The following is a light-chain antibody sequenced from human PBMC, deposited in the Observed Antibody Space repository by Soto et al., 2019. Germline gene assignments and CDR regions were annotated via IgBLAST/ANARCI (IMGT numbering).Light chain of an antibody. Sequence: AIQLTQSPSSLSASVGDRVTITCRASQDVRGALAWYQQKPGKAPKILIYDVSVLESGVPTRFSGSGSGTDFTLTITSLQTVDFATYYCQQFNSYPITFGQGTRLEIK. V-gene: IGKV1-13*02. CDR2: DVS. CDR3: QQFNSYPIT. CDR1: QDVRGA. J-gene: IGKJ5*01.